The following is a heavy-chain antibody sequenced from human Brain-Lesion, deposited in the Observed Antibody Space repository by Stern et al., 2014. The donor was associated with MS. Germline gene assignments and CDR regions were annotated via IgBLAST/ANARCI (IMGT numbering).Heavy chain of an antibody. J-gene: IGHJ6*02. D-gene: IGHD1-20*01. CDR1: GGSISSGSYY. CDR2: IYPSGST. CDR3: ARFEARITRYYDGMDV. V-gene: IGHV4-61*02. Sequence: QVQLVQSGPGLVKPSQTLSLTCTVSGGSISSGSYYWSWIRQPAGKGLEWIGQIYPSGSTNYTPSFKSRVTMSLDTSKNQFSLNVSSVTAADTAVYYCARFEARITRYYDGMDVWGQGTTVTVSS.